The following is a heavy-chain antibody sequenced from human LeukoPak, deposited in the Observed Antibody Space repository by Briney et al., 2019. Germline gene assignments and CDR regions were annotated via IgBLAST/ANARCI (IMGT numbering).Heavy chain of an antibody. CDR3: AKDPFPHSGYDSPRWFDP. D-gene: IGHD5-12*01. V-gene: IGHV3-33*06. Sequence: GGSLRLSCAASGFTFSSYGMHWVRQAPGKGLEWVAVIWYDGSNKYYADSVKGRFTISRDNSKNTLYLQMNSLRAEDTAVYYCAKDPFPHSGYDSPRWFDPWGQGTLVTVSS. CDR2: IWYDGSNK. J-gene: IGHJ5*02. CDR1: GFTFSSYG.